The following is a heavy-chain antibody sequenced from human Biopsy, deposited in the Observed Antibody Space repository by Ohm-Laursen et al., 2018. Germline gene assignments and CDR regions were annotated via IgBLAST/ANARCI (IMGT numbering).Heavy chain of an antibody. D-gene: IGHD3-3*01. Sequence: SLRLSCSASGFTFSSHAMSWVRQAPGKGLEWVSVISGSGGSTHYADSVKGRFTISRDNSKNTLFLQMKSLRAEDTAIYYCGRRPFFDYWSAYYVGHWGQGALVTVSS. CDR3: GRRPFFDYWSAYYVGH. V-gene: IGHV3-23*01. J-gene: IGHJ5*02. CDR1: GFTFSSHA. CDR2: ISGSGGST.